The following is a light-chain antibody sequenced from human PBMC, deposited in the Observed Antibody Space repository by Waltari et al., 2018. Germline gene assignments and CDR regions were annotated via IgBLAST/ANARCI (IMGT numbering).Light chain of an antibody. CDR2: KDT. V-gene: IGLV3-10*01. CDR3: YSAEISGKLWA. CDR1: ALPKKY. J-gene: IGLJ3*02. Sequence: SYELTQSPSVSVSLGQTATITCPGDALPKKYAYWYQQKSGQAPVLVIYKDTKRPSGIPEKFSGSSTVTMATLTISGAQVEDEGDYYCYSAEISGKLWAFGGGTKLTVL.